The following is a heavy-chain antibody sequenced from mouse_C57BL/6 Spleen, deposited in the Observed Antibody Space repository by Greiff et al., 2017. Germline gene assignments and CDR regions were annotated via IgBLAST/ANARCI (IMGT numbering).Heavy chain of an antibody. J-gene: IGHJ4*01. Sequence: VKLQQPGAELVMPGASVKLSCKASGYTFTSYWMHWVKQRPGQGLEWIGEIDPSDSYTNYNQKFKGKSTLTVDKSSSTAYMQLSSLTSEDSAVYYCAHYDGYAMDYWGQGTSVTVSS. CDR2: IDPSDSYT. CDR3: AHYDGYAMDY. D-gene: IGHD1-2*01. V-gene: IGHV1-69*01. CDR1: GYTFTSYW.